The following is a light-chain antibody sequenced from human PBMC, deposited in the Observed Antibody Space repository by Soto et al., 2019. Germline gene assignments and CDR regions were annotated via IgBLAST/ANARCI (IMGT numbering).Light chain of an antibody. Sequence: EIGMTQSPATLSVSPGERATLSCRASQSVSSNLAWYQQKPGQAPRLLIYGASLRANGTPARFSGSGSGTAFTLNISSLLSEDFAVYYCQQYSNWPPCTFGPGTKVDIK. CDR2: GAS. V-gene: IGKV3-15*01. CDR1: QSVSSN. J-gene: IGKJ3*01. CDR3: QQYSNWPPCT.